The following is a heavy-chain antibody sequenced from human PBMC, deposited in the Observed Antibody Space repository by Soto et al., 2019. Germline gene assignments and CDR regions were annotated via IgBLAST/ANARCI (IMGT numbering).Heavy chain of an antibody. D-gene: IGHD1-26*01. J-gene: IGHJ5*02. CDR1: GYTFTSYG. CDR3: ARKRGVGATNHWFDP. CDR2: ISAYNGNT. V-gene: IGHV1-18*04. Sequence: GASVKVSCKASGYTFTSYGISWVRQAPGQGLEWMGWISAYNGNTNYAQKLQGRVTMTTDTSTSTAYMELRSLRSDDTAVYYCARKRGVGATNHWFDPWGQGTLVTVSS.